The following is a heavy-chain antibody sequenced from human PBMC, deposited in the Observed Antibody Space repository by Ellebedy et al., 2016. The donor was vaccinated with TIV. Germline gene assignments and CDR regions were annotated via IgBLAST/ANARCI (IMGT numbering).Heavy chain of an antibody. CDR1: GGSLRGSDHY. Sequence: MPSETLSLTCTVSGGSLRGSDHYWSWIRQPPGKGLEWIGHIYDSGSSYHNPSLNSRISMSEDTSKNQFSLSLRSVTAADTAVYFCAGGIRGGLFDYWGQGTPVTVSS. CDR3: AGGIRGGLFDY. J-gene: IGHJ4*02. CDR2: IYDSGSS. V-gene: IGHV4-30-4*01. D-gene: IGHD3-10*01.